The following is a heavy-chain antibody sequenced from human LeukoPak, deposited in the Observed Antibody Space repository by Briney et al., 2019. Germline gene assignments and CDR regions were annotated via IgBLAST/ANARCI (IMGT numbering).Heavy chain of an antibody. D-gene: IGHD5-18*01. CDR3: ARHLSGVTGYTYGRGIDY. CDR2: IKKDGSEK. Sequence: PGGSLRLSCTVSGFIFSDFSMSWVRQAPGKGLEWVANIKKDGSEKYYVDSVKGRYTISRDNAKTSLYLQMNSLRAEDTAIYYCARHLSGVTGYTYGRGIDYWGQGTLVTVSS. V-gene: IGHV3-7*01. CDR1: GFIFSDFS. J-gene: IGHJ4*02.